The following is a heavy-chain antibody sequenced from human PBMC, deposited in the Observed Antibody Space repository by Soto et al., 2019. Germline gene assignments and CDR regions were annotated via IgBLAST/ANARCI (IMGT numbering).Heavy chain of an antibody. Sequence: GGSLRLSCAAPGFTFSSYAMSWVRQAPGKGLEWVSAISGSGGSTYYADSVKGRFTISRDNSKNTLYLQMNSLRAEDTAVYYCAKSLLRWYRNWFDPWGQGTLVTVSS. J-gene: IGHJ5*02. CDR2: ISGSGGST. CDR1: GFTFSSYA. D-gene: IGHD4-17*01. V-gene: IGHV3-23*01. CDR3: AKSLLRWYRNWFDP.